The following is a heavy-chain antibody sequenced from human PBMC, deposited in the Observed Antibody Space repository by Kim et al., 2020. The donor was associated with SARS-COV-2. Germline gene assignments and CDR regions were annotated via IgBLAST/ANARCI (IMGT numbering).Heavy chain of an antibody. Sequence: ASVKVSCKASGYTFTGYYMHWVRQAPGQGLEWMGRINPNSGGTNYAQKFQGRVTMTRDTSISTAYMELSRLRSDDTAGYYCAREPPYYDILTGYPTDYYYSYMDVWGKGTTVTVSS. D-gene: IGHD3-9*01. CDR3: AREPPYYDILTGYPTDYYYSYMDV. J-gene: IGHJ6*03. CDR1: GYTFTGYY. CDR2: INPNSGGT. V-gene: IGHV1-2*06.